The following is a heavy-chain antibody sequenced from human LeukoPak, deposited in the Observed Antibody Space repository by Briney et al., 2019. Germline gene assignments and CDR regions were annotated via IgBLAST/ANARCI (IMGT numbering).Heavy chain of an antibody. V-gene: IGHV3-30*18. CDR1: GLPFSSYA. CDR2: ISYDGSSE. Sequence: PGGSLRLSCAASGLPFSSYAMHWVRQAPGKGLEWVALISYDGSSEHYADSVKGRFTISRDNSKNTLYLQVNSLRAEDTAVYYCAKSKFSCIGNNCYSPDYWGQGTLVTVSS. CDR3: AKSKFSCIGNNCYSPDY. J-gene: IGHJ4*02. D-gene: IGHD2-15*01.